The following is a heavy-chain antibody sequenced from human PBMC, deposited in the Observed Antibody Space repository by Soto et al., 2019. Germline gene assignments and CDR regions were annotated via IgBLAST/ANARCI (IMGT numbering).Heavy chain of an antibody. V-gene: IGHV3-74*01. D-gene: IGHD2-15*01. CDR2: INSDGSST. J-gene: IGHJ4*02. Sequence: EVQLVESGGGLVQPGGSLRLSCAASGFTFSSYWMHWVRQAPGKGLVWVSRINSDGSSTTYADSVKGRFTISRDNAKNRLYLRLNSLGADDTAVYYCARDQGYCCGGRCYVAGYWGQGTLVTVSS. CDR3: ARDQGYCCGGRCYVAGY. CDR1: GFTFSSYW.